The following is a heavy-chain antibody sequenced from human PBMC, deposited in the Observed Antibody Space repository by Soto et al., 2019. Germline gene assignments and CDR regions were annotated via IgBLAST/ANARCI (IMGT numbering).Heavy chain of an antibody. D-gene: IGHD5-18*01. CDR3: AQGFSYSVIDY. CDR1: GFTFSSYG. CDR2: ISYDGSNK. Sequence: QVQLVESGGGVVQPGRSLRLSCAASGFTFSSYGMHWVRQAPGKGLEWVAVISYDGSNKYYADSVKGRFTIYRDNSKNTLYRQMSSLRAEDTAVYYCAQGFSYSVIDYWSQGTLGTVSS. V-gene: IGHV3-30*18. J-gene: IGHJ4*02.